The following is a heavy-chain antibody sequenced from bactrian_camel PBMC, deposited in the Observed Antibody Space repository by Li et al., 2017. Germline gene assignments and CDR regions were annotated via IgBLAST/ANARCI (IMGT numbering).Heavy chain of an antibody. CDR1: GFTSANCG. CDR2: IGTDGTT. D-gene: IGHD4*01. J-gene: IGHJ4*01. CDR3: EPIKDGGGDYCHTYV. V-gene: IGHV3S9*01. Sequence: HVQLVGSGGGSVQDGGSLRLSCTAPGFTSANCGMLWHRQREGQQREWVSSIGTDGTTAYLDSVKGRFAISKDIGTDTVYLQLSNLEPEDTAIYSCEPIKDGGGDYCHTYVGGQGTQVTVS.